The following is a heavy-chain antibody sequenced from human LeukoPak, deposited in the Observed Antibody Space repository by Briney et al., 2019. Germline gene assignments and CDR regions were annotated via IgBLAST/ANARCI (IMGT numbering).Heavy chain of an antibody. V-gene: IGHV1-2*02. CDR2: INPNSGGT. J-gene: IGHJ3*02. CDR3: ERSRIIVLMVYAINAFDI. Sequence: ASVKVSCKASGYTFTGYYMHWVRQAPGQGLEWMGWINPNSGGTNYAQKFQGRVTMTRDTSISTAYMELSRLRSDDTAVYYCERSRIIVLMVYAINAFDIWGQGTMVTVSS. D-gene: IGHD2-8*01. CDR1: GYTFTGYY.